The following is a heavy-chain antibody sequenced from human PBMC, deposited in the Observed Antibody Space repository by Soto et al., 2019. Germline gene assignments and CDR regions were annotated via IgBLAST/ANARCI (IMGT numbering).Heavy chain of an antibody. CDR1: GGSISSSNW. J-gene: IGHJ5*02. CDR3: ARDTFARLVYFDWLPARATPPFDP. V-gene: IGHV4-4*02. CDR2: IYHSGST. Sequence: SETLSLSCAVSGGSISSSNWWSWVRQPPGKGLEWIGEIYHSGSTNYNPSLKSRVTISVDKSKNQFSLKLSSVTAADTAVYYCARDTFARLVYFDWLPARATPPFDPWGQGTLVTVS. D-gene: IGHD3-9*01.